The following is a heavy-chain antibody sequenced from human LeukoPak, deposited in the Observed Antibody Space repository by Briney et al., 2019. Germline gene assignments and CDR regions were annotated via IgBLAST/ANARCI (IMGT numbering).Heavy chain of an antibody. D-gene: IGHD3-3*01. CDR3: AKAEYDFWSGYYYYYYYYMDV. J-gene: IGHJ6*03. CDR1: GFTFSSYG. Sequence: GGSLRLSCAASGFTFSSYGMHWVRRAPGKGLEWVSAISGSGGSTYYADSVKGRFTISRDNSKNTLYLQMNSLRAEDTAVYYCAKAEYDFWSGYYYYYYYYMDVWGKGTTVTVSS. V-gene: IGHV3-23*01. CDR2: ISGSGGST.